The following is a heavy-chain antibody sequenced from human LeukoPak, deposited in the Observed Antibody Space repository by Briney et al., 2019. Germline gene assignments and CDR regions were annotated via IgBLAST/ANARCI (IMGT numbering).Heavy chain of an antibody. V-gene: IGHV4-34*01. CDR1: GGSFSGYY. J-gene: IGHJ4*02. D-gene: IGHD2-2*01. CDR2: INHSGST. CDR3: ARASNDCSSTSCPLDY. Sequence: SETLSLTCAVYGGSFSGYYWSWIRQPPGKGLEWIGEINHSGSTNYNPSLKSRVTISVDTSKNQFSLKLSSVTAADTAVYYCARASNDCSSTSCPLDYWGQGTLVTVSS.